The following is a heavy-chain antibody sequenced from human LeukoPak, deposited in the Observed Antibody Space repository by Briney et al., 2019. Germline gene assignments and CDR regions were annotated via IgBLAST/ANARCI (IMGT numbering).Heavy chain of an antibody. D-gene: IGHD3-10*01. CDR2: ISYDGSNK. CDR1: GFTFSSYA. J-gene: IGHJ6*02. V-gene: IGHV3-30-3*01. Sequence: PGGSLRLSCAASGFTFSSYAMHWVRQAPGKGLEWVAVISYDGSNKYYADSVKGRFTISRDNSKNTLYLQMNSLRAEDTAVYYCARVLRGFGELFSDDSSWDVWGQGTTVTVSS. CDR3: ARVLRGFGELFSDDSSWDV.